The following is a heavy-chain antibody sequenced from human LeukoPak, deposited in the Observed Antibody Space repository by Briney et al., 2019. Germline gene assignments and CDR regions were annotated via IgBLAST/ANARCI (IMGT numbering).Heavy chain of an antibody. V-gene: IGHV1-58*02. D-gene: IGHD3-10*01. CDR3: ARTMVRGVIDWFDP. CDR1: GFTFTSSA. Sequence: GASVKVSCKASGFTFTSSAMQWVRQARGQRLEWIGWIVVGSGNTNYAQTFQERVTITRDMSTSTAYMELSSLRSEDTAVYYCARTMVRGVIDWFDPWGQGTLVTVSS. J-gene: IGHJ5*02. CDR2: IVVGSGNT.